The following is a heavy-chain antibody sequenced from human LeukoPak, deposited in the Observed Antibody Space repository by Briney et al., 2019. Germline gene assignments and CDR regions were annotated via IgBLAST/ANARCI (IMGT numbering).Heavy chain of an antibody. J-gene: IGHJ3*02. Sequence: PGGSLRLSCASSRFIFSSYSMNWARQAPGKGLEWVSYIGSSSSTIYYADSVKGRFTISRDNAKYSLYLQMNSLRDEDRAVYYCARWWNAFDIWGQGTMVTVSS. V-gene: IGHV3-48*02. CDR1: RFIFSSYS. CDR2: IGSSSSTI. CDR3: ARWWNAFDI. D-gene: IGHD2-15*01.